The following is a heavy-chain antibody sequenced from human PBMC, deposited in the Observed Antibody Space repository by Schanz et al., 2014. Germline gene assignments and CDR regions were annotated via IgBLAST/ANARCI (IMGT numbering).Heavy chain of an antibody. J-gene: IGHJ4*02. Sequence: EVQLLESGGGLVQPGGSLKLSCAASGLIFSNYVMSWVRQAPGKGLEWVSTIGTSGGTNYAESVKGRFTISRDNFKGALYLQMNSLRPEDTAVYYCAKYRGYYRVSGSYRELEYWGQGTLVTVSS. CDR2: IGTSGGT. CDR1: GLIFSNYV. V-gene: IGHV3-23*01. D-gene: IGHD3-10*01. CDR3: AKYRGYYRVSGSYRELEY.